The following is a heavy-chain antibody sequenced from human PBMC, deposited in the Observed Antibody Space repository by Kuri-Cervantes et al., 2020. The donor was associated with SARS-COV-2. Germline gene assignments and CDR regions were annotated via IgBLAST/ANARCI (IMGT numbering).Heavy chain of an antibody. D-gene: IGHD5/OR15-5a*01. CDR2: IGPSGTTK. CDR3: AREHLSVFYVFDY. CDR1: GFIFSDYY. Sequence: GGSLRLSCTASGFIFSDYYMTWIRQAPGKGLEWVSNIGPSGTTKYYADSVKGRFTISRDNAKNSLYLQMSSLRAEDTAVYYCAREHLSVFYVFDYWGQGTLVTVSS. V-gene: IGHV3-11*04. J-gene: IGHJ4*02.